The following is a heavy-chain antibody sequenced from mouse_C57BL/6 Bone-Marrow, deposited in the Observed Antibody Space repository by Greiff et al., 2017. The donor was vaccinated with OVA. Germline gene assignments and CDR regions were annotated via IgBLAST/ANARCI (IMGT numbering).Heavy chain of an antibody. Sequence: EVQLQQSGAELVRPGSSVKMSCKTSGYTFTSYGINWVKQRPGQGLEWIGYIYLGNGYTEYNEKFKGKATLTSDTSSSTAYMQLSSLTSEDAAIYFCARDETGRGDDWGQGTSVTVSS. CDR2: IYLGNGYT. V-gene: IGHV1-58*01. CDR3: ARDETGRGDD. CDR1: GYTFTSYG. D-gene: IGHD4-1*01. J-gene: IGHJ4*01.